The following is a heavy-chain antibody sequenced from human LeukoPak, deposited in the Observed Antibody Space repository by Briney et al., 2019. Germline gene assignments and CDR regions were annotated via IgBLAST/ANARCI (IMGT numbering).Heavy chain of an antibody. J-gene: IGHJ4*02. CDR2: IFYSGST. CDR1: GGSISGSTYY. D-gene: IGHD3-22*01. Sequence: PSETLSLTCTVSGGSISGSTYYWGWIRQPPGKGLEWLGSIFYSGSTYYNPSLKSRVTISVDTSKNQFSLKLSSVTAADTAVYYCARRLYFYDNSGYYTDYWGQGTLVTVSS. V-gene: IGHV4-39*01. CDR3: ARRLYFYDNSGYYTDY.